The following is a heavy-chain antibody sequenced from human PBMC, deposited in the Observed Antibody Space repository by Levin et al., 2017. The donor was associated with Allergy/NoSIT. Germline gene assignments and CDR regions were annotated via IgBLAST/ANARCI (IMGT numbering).Heavy chain of an antibody. CDR2: ISPNSGDT. D-gene: IGHD6-19*01. V-gene: IGHV1-2*02. J-gene: IGHJ4*02. CDR3: TRGSSGYYRIEY. Sequence: ASVKVSCKASGYTFASYYIHWVRQAPGQGLEWMGWISPNSGDTNIAPRFQGRVTMTRDTSISTAFMELNGLRSDDTAVYYCTRGSSGYYRIEYWGQGTLVTVSA. CDR1: GYTFASYY.